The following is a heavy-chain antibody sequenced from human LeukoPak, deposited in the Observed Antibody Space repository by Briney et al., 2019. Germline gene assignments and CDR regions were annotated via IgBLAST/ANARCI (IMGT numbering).Heavy chain of an antibody. Sequence: GGSLRLSCAASGFTFSSYWMSWVRQAPGKGLEWVANIKQDGSEKYYVDSVKGRFTISRDNAKNSLYLQMNSLRAEDTAVYYCARDISPSYYYGSGSPNDYWGQGTLVTVSS. J-gene: IGHJ4*02. V-gene: IGHV3-7*01. D-gene: IGHD3-10*01. CDR1: GFTFSSYW. CDR3: ARDISPSYYYGSGSPNDY. CDR2: IKQDGSEK.